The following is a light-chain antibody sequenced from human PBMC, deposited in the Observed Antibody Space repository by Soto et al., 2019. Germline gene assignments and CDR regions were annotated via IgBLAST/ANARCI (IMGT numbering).Light chain of an antibody. Sequence: MTQCPATLSVSPGDTATLSCRSSQNVHINLAWYQQKPGQAPTLLIYGVSARAPGVPARFSGTGSGTEFTLTIRNLQSEDFGVYYCQQYETWPRTFGQGTK. CDR3: QQYETWPRT. CDR1: QNVHIN. V-gene: IGKV3-15*01. CDR2: GVS. J-gene: IGKJ2*01.